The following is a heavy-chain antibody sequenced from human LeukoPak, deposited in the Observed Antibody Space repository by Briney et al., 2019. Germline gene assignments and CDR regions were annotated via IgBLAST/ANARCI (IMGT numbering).Heavy chain of an antibody. D-gene: IGHD6-13*01. CDR3: AKKESSSSWYDYFDY. CDR1: GFTLSSYA. CDR2: ISGSGGST. J-gene: IGHJ4*02. V-gene: IGHV3-23*01. Sequence: GGSLRLSCAASGFTLSSYAMSWVRQAPGKGLEWVSAISGSGGSTYYADSVKGRFTISRDNSKNTLYLQMNSLRAEDTAVYYCAKKESSSSWYDYFDYWGQGTLVTVSS.